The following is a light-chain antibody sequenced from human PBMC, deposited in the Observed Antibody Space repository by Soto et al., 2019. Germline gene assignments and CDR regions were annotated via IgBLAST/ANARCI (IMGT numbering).Light chain of an antibody. J-gene: IGLJ1*01. CDR1: SGDIGSYNR. V-gene: IGLV2-14*01. CDR3: SSKTSSGTLYV. Sequence: QSVLTQPASVSGSPGQSITISCTGTSGDIGSYNRVSWYQQHPGKAPKLIIYEVTDRPSGVSNRFSGSKSGNTASLTISGLQAEDEADYYCSSKTSSGTLYVFGTGTKVTVL. CDR2: EVT.